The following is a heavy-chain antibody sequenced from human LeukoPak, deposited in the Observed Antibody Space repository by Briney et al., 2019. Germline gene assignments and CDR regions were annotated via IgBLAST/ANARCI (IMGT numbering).Heavy chain of an antibody. CDR3: AKDRSWIIDAWFDY. V-gene: IGHV3-23*01. D-gene: IGHD1-1*01. J-gene: IGHJ4*02. CDR1: GFTFSAYA. Sequence: PGGSLRLSCAPSGFTFSAYAMTWVRQAPGKGLEWVTSITGYGDRTYYADSVKGRFTISRDNSKNTLYLQMNSLRAEDTAVYYCAKDRSWIIDAWFDYWGQGTLVTVSS. CDR2: ITGYGDRT.